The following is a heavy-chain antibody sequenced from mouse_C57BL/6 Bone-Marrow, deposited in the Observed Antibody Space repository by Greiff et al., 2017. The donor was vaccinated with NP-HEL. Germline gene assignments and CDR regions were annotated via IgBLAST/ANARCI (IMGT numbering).Heavy chain of an antibody. CDR2: IDPENGDT. D-gene: IGHD1-1*01. J-gene: IGHJ2*01. CDR1: GFNIKDDY. Sequence: EVKVEESGAELVRPGASVKLSCTASGFNIKDDYMHWVKQRPEQGLEWIGWIDPENGDTEYASKFQGTATITADTTSNTAYLQLSSLTSEDTAVYCCTQNVPLRRVDYWGQGTTLTVSS. CDR3: TQNVPLRRVDY. V-gene: IGHV14-4*01.